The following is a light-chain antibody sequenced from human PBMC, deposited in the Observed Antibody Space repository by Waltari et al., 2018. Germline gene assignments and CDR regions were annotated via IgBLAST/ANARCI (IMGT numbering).Light chain of an antibody. CDR1: QSLVHSDGNTY. Sequence: DVVMTQSLLSLPVTLGQPASISCWPSQSLVHSDGNTYLNWFQQRPGQSPRRLIYQVSIRDSGVPDRFSGSGSGTDFTLQISSVEAEDVGVYYCMQGTHWPRTFGQGTKVEIK. CDR3: MQGTHWPRT. J-gene: IGKJ1*01. CDR2: QVS. V-gene: IGKV2-30*02.